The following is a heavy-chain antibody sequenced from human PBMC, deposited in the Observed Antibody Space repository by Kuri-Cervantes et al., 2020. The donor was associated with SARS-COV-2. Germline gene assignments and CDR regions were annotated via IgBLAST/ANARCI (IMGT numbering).Heavy chain of an antibody. CDR2: ITSDNTDI. CDR1: GFTFGLYT. D-gene: IGHD1-14*01. V-gene: IGHV3-21*01. Sequence: GGSLRLSCVASGFTFGLYTMNWVRQAPGKGLEWVSSITSDNTDIYYADSVRGRFTISRDNAKNSLYVQMSSLRAEDTAVYYCATAGWFDPWGQGTLVTVSS. CDR3: ATAGWFDP. J-gene: IGHJ5*02.